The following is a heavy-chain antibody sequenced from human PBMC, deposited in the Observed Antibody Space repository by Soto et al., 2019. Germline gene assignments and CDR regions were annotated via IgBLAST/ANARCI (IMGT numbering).Heavy chain of an antibody. D-gene: IGHD2-8*01. CDR2: ISGSGDKT. CDR3: ARESKWYGGQYFQD. J-gene: IGHJ1*01. CDR1: GFTFKYYA. Sequence: EVQLLQSGGGLAQPGTSLRLSCAASGFTFKYYAMTWVRQAPGKGLEWVSTISGSGDKTDYADSVKGRFRVSRDNSKDTLYLQMDSLRADDTALYYCARESKWYGGQYFQDWGQGT. V-gene: IGHV3-23*01.